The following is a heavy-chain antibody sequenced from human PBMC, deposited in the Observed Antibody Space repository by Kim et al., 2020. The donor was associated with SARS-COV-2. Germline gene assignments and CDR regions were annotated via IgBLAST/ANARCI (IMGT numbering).Heavy chain of an antibody. CDR2: IYSGGST. CDR3: ARGYYYGSGSYYPIDAFDI. CDR1: GFTVSSNY. V-gene: IGHV3-53*01. J-gene: IGHJ3*02. D-gene: IGHD3-10*01. Sequence: GGSLRLSCAASGFTVSSNYMSWVRQATGKGLEWVSVIYSGGSTYYADSVKGRFTISRDNSKNTLYLQMNSLRAEDTAVYYCARGYYYGSGSYYPIDAFDIWGQGTMVTVSS.